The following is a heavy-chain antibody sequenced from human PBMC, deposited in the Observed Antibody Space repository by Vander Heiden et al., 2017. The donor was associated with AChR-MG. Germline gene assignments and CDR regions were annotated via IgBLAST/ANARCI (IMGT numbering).Heavy chain of an antibody. V-gene: IGHV3-30*18. Sequence: QVQLVESVGGVVQPGRSLRLSCSASGFPFSSYGMHWVRQAPGKGREWVAVISYDGSNKYYADSVKGRFTISRDNSKNTLYLQMNSLRAEDTAVYYCAKDSWKNYDILTGYPMDVWGQGTTVTVSS. CDR3: AKDSWKNYDILTGYPMDV. J-gene: IGHJ6*02. D-gene: IGHD3-9*01. CDR2: ISYDGSNK. CDR1: GFPFSSYG.